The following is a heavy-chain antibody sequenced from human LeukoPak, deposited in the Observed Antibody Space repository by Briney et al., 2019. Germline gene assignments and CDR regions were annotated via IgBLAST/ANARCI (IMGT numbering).Heavy chain of an antibody. CDR3: ARDSNSNSRLDY. CDR2: ISSSSGTI. Sequence: GGSLRLSCAASGFTFSSYSMNWVRQAPGKGLEWVSYISSSSGTIYYTDSVKGRFTISRDNAKNSLYLQMNSLRDEDTAVYYCARDSNSNSRLDYWGQGTLVTVSS. D-gene: IGHD6-6*01. V-gene: IGHV3-48*02. J-gene: IGHJ4*02. CDR1: GFTFSSYS.